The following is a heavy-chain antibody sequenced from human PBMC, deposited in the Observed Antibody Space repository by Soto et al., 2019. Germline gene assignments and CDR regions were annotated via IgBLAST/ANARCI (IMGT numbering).Heavy chain of an antibody. CDR1: GFTFSSYG. V-gene: IGHV3-30*18. CDR2: ISYDGSNK. CDR3: AKGIFGVVIIAPLDY. D-gene: IGHD3-3*01. Sequence: GGSLRLSCAASGFTFSSYGMHWVRQAPGKGLEWVAVISYDGSNKYYADSVKGRFTISRDNSKNTLYLQMNSLRAEDTAVYYCAKGIFGVVIIAPLDYWGQGTLVTVSS. J-gene: IGHJ4*02.